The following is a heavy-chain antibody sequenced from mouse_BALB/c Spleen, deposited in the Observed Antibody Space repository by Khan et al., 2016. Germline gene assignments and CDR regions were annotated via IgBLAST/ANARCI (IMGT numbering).Heavy chain of an antibody. CDR3: VSYGWDAMDY. V-gene: IGHV10-1*02. CDR2: IRSKSNYYAT. D-gene: IGHD2-2*01. CDR1: GFTFKTYA. Sequence: EVQLVESGGGLVQPKGSLKLSCAASGFTFKTYAMNWVRQAPGKGLEWVARIRSKSNYYATYYADSVKDRLNISRDDSQIMLYLPMNNLKTEDTAMYYCVSYGWDAMDYWGQGTSVTVSS. J-gene: IGHJ4*01.